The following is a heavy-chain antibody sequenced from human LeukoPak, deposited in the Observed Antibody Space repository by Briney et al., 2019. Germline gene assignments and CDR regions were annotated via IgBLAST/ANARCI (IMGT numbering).Heavy chain of an antibody. CDR2: INHSGST. CDR3: AKSGGYGLIDY. CDR1: GGSFSGYY. D-gene: IGHD1-26*01. Sequence: PSETLSLTCAVYGGSFSGYYWSWIRQPPGKGLEWIGEINHSGSTNYNPSLKSRVTISVDTSKNQFSLKLSSVTAADTAVYYCAKSGGYGLIDYWGQGTLVTVSS. J-gene: IGHJ4*02. V-gene: IGHV4-34*01.